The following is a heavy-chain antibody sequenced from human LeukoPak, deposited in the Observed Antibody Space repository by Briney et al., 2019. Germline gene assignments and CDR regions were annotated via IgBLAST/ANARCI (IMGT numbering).Heavy chain of an antibody. CDR1: GFTFSSYA. V-gene: IGHV3-30-3*01. J-gene: IGHJ4*02. CDR3: ARAGSGCSG. Sequence: GGSLRLSCAASGFTFSSYAMSWVRQAPGKGLEWVAVISYDGSNKYYADSVKGRFTISRDNSKNTLYLQMNSLRAEDTAVYYCARAGSGCSGWGQGTLVTVSS. D-gene: IGHD6-19*01. CDR2: ISYDGSNK.